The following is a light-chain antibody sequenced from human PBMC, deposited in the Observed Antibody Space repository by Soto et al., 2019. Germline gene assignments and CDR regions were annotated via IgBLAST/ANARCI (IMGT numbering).Light chain of an antibody. CDR3: QQYGSSLT. CDR1: QSVSSSY. V-gene: IGKV3-20*01. Sequence: EIVLTQSPGTLSLSPGERATLSCRASQSVSSSYLAWYQQKPGQAPRLLIYGASSRATGIPDRFSGSGSGTDFTLTISRLEPEDFAVYDCQQYGSSLTFGPGNKVDIK. CDR2: GAS. J-gene: IGKJ3*01.